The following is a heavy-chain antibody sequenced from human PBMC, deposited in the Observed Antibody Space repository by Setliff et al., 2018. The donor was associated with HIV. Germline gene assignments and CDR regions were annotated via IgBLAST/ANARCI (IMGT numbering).Heavy chain of an antibody. D-gene: IGHD1-26*01. CDR1: GFIFTKYG. CDR2: ISAYNGKT. J-gene: IGHJ4*02. CDR3: ARDKREVGATSY. V-gene: IGHV1-18*01. Sequence: ASVKVSCKASGFIFTKYGITWVRQAPGQGLEWMGWISAYNGKTDYAQKFQGRVTITADKSTSTAYMELRSLRYEDTAIYYCARDKREVGATSYWGQGTLVTVSS.